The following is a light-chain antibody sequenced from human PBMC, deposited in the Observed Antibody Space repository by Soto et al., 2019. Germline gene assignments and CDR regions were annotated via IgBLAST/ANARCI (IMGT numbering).Light chain of an antibody. J-gene: IGKJ1*01. CDR3: QQSYIAPRT. V-gene: IGKV1-39*01. CDR2: AAS. Sequence: DIQMTQSPSSLSASVGDRVTITCRASQPVTNYLSWYQQKPGKAPTLLIYAASRLQSGVPSRFSAGGSGTEFTLSINSLLPEDFATYYCQQSYIAPRTFGQGTKVDIK. CDR1: QPVTNY.